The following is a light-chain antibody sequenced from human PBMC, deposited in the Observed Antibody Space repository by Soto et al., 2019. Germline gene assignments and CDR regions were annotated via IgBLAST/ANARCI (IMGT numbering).Light chain of an antibody. CDR1: QNVLSN. CDR2: GAS. CDR3: QQYNNWPIT. J-gene: IGKJ5*01. Sequence: EIVLTQSPGTLSLSPVERATLSCRASQNVLSNLAWYQQKPGQAPRLLIYGASTRATGLPARFSGSGSGTQFTLTISSLQSEDFAVYYCQQYNNWPITFGQGTRLEIK. V-gene: IGKV3-15*01.